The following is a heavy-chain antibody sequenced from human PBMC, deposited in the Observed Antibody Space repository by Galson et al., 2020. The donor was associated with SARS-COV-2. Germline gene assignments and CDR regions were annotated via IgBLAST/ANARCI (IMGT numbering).Heavy chain of an antibody. D-gene: IGHD3-9*01. CDR3: ARGRRDYYDILTGYGPFDF. V-gene: IGHV5-51*01. CDR1: GYSFSDYW. Sequence: HGESLKISCKTSGYSFSDYWVGWVRQMPGKGLEYLGFMFPSDSDAQYSPSFQGQVTISVDKYINTAYLHWSSLKASDTAIYYCARGRRDYYDILTGYGPFDFWGQGTLVTVSS. J-gene: IGHJ4*02. CDR2: MFPSDSDA.